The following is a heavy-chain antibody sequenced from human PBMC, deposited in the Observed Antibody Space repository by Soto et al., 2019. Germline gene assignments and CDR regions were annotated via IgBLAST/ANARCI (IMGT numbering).Heavy chain of an antibody. CDR3: TSPPRGYSYGYVDY. D-gene: IGHD5-18*01. CDR1: GFTFGDYA. CDR2: IRSKAYGGTT. J-gene: IGHJ4*02. V-gene: IGHV3-49*03. Sequence: PGGSLRLSCTASGFTFGDYAMSWFRQAPGKGLEWVGFIRSKAYGGTTEYAASVKGRFTISRDDSKSIAYLQMNSLKTEDTAVYYCTSPPRGYSYGYVDYWGQGTLVTVSS.